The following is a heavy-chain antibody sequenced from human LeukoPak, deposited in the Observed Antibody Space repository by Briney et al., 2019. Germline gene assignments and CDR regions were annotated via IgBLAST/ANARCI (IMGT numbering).Heavy chain of an antibody. CDR1: GFTFTTYN. CDR3: AKGRSYNWNDWVFDY. Sequence: PGGSLRLSCAASGFTFTTYNMNWVRQAPGKRLEWVSSITSSSSYTFYADSVKGRFTISRDNAKNSLYLQMNSLRAEDTAVYYCAKGRSYNWNDWVFDYWGQGTLVTVSS. D-gene: IGHD1-20*01. J-gene: IGHJ4*02. V-gene: IGHV3-21*04. CDR2: ITSSSSYT.